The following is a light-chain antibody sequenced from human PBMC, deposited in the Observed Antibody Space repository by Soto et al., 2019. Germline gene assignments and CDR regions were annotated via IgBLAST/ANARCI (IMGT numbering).Light chain of an antibody. V-gene: IGKV1-39*01. CDR1: QSISTY. J-gene: IGKJ1*01. CDR3: QHSYGTPRT. Sequence: DIQMTQSPSSLSASVGDRVTITCRASQSISTYLNWYQHKPGKAPKVLIYAVSSLQSGVPSRFSGSGSGTDFILTITSLQPEDSATYYCQHSYGTPRTFGQGTKVEIK. CDR2: AVS.